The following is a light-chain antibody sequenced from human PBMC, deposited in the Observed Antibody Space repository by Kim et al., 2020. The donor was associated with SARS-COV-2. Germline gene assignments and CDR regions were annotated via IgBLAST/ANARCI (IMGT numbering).Light chain of an antibody. J-gene: IGKJ2*01. CDR3: QQYGSSRGT. CDR1: QTVSRNY. CDR2: GIS. Sequence: EIVLTQSPGTLSLSPGERATLSCRASQTVSRNYVAWYQQRPGQAPRLLIYGISRRTTDIPDRFSGSGSGTDFTLTISRLEPEDSAVYYCQQYGSSRGTFGQGTKLEIK. V-gene: IGKV3-20*01.